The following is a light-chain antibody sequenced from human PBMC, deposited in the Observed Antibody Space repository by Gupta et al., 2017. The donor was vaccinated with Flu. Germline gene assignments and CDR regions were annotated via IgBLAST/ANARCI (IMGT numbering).Light chain of an antibody. Sequence: SYELTQQPSVPVSPGQPARITCPGDALPKQYAYWYQQKPGQAPVLVIYKDSERPSGIPERFSGSSSGTTVTLTISGVQAEDEADYYCQSADSSGTYVVFGGGTKLT. CDR1: ALPKQY. CDR2: KDS. J-gene: IGLJ2*01. V-gene: IGLV3-25*02. CDR3: QSADSSGTYVV.